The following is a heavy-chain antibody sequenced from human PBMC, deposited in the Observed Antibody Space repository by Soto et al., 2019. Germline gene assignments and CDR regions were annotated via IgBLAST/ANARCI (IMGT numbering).Heavy chain of an antibody. CDR2: IYHSGST. CDR3: ARSPDCSSTSCYLIYYYGMDV. D-gene: IGHD2-2*01. Sequence: QVQLQESGPGLVKPSGTLSLTCAVSGGSISSSNWWSWVRQPPGKGLEWIGEIYHSGSTNYNPSPKSRVTLSVDKSKNQFSLKLSSVTAADTAVYYCARSPDCSSTSCYLIYYYGMDVWGQGTTVTVSS. V-gene: IGHV4-4*02. J-gene: IGHJ6*02. CDR1: GGSISSSNW.